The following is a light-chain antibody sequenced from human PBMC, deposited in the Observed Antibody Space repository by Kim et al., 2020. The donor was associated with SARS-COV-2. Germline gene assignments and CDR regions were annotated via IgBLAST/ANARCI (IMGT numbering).Light chain of an antibody. V-gene: IGLV1-40*01. CDR2: GNS. CDR1: CSNRANYD. J-gene: IGLJ2*01. Sequence: VIISCARSCSNRANYDVHWYQQLPGTAPKLLIYGNSKRPSGVPDRFSGSKSGTSATLAITGLQAGDEADYYCQTWDSSLSGVVFGGGTQLTVL. CDR3: QTWDSSLSGVV.